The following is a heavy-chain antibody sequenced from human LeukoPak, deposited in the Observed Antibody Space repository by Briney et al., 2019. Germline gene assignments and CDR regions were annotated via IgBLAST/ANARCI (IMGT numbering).Heavy chain of an antibody. CDR1: GGSISSSSYY. J-gene: IGHJ3*02. Sequence: KSSENLSLTCTVSGGSISSSSYYWGWIRQPPGKGLEWIGSIYYSGSTYYNPSLKSRVTISVDTSKNQFSLKLSSVTAADTAVYYCASPFYDFWSGAFDIWGQGTMVTVSS. CDR3: ASPFYDFWSGAFDI. D-gene: IGHD3-3*01. V-gene: IGHV4-39*01. CDR2: IYYSGST.